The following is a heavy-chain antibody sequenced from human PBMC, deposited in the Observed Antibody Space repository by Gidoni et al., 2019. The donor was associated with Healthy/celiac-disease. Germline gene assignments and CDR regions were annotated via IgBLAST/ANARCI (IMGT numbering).Heavy chain of an antibody. Sequence: QVQLQQWGAGLLKPSETLSLTCAVYGGSFSGYYWSWIRQPPGKGLEWIGEINHSGSTNYNPSLKSRVTISVDTSKNQFSLKLSSVTAADTAVYYCARCVNYGMIKGGYFDYWGQGTLVTVSS. V-gene: IGHV4-34*01. CDR1: GGSFSGYY. CDR3: ARCVNYGMIKGGYFDY. J-gene: IGHJ4*02. CDR2: INHSGST. D-gene: IGHD3-10*01.